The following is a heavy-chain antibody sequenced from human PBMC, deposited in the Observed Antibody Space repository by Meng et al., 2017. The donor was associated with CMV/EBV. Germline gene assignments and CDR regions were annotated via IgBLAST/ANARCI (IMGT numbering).Heavy chain of an antibody. CDR1: GGPISSYY. CDR2: IYYSGST. D-gene: IGHD3-22*01. V-gene: IGHV4-59*01. Sequence: SETLSLTCTVSGGPISSYYWSWIRQPPGKGLEWIGYIYYSGSTNYNPSLKSRVTISVDTSKNQFSLKLSSVTAADTAVYYCARDGSSSGYWFDPWGQGTLVTVSS. CDR3: ARDGSSSGYWFDP. J-gene: IGHJ5*02.